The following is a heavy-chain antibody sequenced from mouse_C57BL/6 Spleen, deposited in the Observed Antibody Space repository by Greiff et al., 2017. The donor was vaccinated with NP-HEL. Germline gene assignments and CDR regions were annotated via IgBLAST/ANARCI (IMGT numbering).Heavy chain of an antibody. CDR3: TRSRGRFAY. Sequence: VKLVESGAELVRPGASVTLSCKASGYTFTDYEMHWVKQTPVHGLEWIGAIDPETGGTAYNQKFKGKAILTADKSSSTAYMELRSLTSEDSAVYYCTRSRGRFAYWGQGTLVTVSA. CDR1: GYTFTDYE. V-gene: IGHV1-15*01. J-gene: IGHJ3*01. CDR2: IDPETGGT.